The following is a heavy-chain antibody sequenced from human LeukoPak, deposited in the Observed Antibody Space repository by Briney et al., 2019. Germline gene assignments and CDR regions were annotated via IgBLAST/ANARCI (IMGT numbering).Heavy chain of an antibody. J-gene: IGHJ5*02. CDR2: ISGSGGST. Sequence: PGGSLRLSCAASGFTFSSYAMSWVRQAPGKGLEWVSAISGSGGSTYYADSVKGRFTISRDNSKNTLYLQMNSLRAEDTAVYYCATDSSRRSRFDPWGQGTLVTVPS. CDR1: GFTFSSYA. V-gene: IGHV3-23*01. D-gene: IGHD3-22*01. CDR3: ATDSSRRSRFDP.